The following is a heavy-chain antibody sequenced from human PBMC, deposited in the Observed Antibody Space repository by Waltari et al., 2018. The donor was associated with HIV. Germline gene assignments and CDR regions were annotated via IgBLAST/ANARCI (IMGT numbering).Heavy chain of an antibody. Sequence: QAQLVQSGAAVKKSGASVKVSCKASGYTFTNHAINWVRQATGQGLEWMGWINPNSGNTGYAQKFQGRVTMTRNTSISTAYMELSSLNSEDTAVYYCARGLSGATTLSDYWGQGTLVTVSS. D-gene: IGHD1-26*01. V-gene: IGHV1-8*01. CDR1: GYTFTNHA. CDR2: INPNSGNT. J-gene: IGHJ4*02. CDR3: ARGLSGATTLSDY.